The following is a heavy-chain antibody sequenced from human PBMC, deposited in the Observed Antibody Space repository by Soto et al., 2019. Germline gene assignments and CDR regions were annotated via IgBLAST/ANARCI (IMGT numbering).Heavy chain of an antibody. CDR1: GGSISSSSYY. CDR2: IYYSGST. D-gene: IGHD3-10*01. V-gene: IGHV4-39*01. CDR3: ATSVYYYGSGSYHNWFDP. Sequence: TLSLTCTVSGGSISSSSYYWGWIRQPPGKGLEWIGSIYYSGSTYYNPSLKSRVTISVDTSKNQFSLKLSSVTAADTAVYYCATSVYYYGSGSYHNWFDPWGQGTLVTVSS. J-gene: IGHJ5*02.